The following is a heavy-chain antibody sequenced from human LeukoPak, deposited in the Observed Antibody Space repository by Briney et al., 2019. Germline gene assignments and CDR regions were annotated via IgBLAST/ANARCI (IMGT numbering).Heavy chain of an antibody. CDR1: GGSFSGYY. CDR3: VRWVVPAAQFDY. D-gene: IGHD2-2*01. J-gene: IGHJ4*02. V-gene: IGHV4-34*01. CDR2: INHSGST. Sequence: PSETLSLTCAVYGGSFSGYYWSWIRQPPGKGLEWIGEINHSGSTNYNPSLKSRVTISVDTSKNQFSLKLSSVTAADTAVYYCVRWVVPAAQFDYWGQGTLVTVSS.